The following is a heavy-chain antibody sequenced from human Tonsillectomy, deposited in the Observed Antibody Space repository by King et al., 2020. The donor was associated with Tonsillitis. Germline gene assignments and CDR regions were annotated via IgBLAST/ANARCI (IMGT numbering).Heavy chain of an antibody. CDR2: ISSSSSTI. Sequence: VQLVQSGGGLVQPGGSLRLSCAASGFTFSSYSMNWVRQAPGMGLEWVSYISSSSSTIYYADSVKGRFTISRDNAKNSVSLQMNSLRAEDTAVYYCARGRGYSSTWYELFFDYWGQGTLVTVSS. CDR3: ARGRGYSSTWYELFFDY. CDR1: GFTFSSYS. D-gene: IGHD6-13*01. V-gene: IGHV3-48*01. J-gene: IGHJ4*02.